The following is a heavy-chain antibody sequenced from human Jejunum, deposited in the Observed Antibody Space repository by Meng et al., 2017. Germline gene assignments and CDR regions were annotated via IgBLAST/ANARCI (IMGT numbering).Heavy chain of an antibody. V-gene: IGHV4-61*01. D-gene: IGHD1-26*01. Sequence: QVQLQEPGPGLVRPSGTLSLTCTVSGDSVSSDNYYWSWIRQPPGKGLEWIGYIYYSGSTDHNPSLKSRVTMSVDTSRNQFSLNLSSVTAADTAVYYCARVILYSGSYYFDSWGQGTLVTVSS. CDR3: ARVILYSGSYYFDS. CDR1: GDSVSSDNYY. CDR2: IYYSGST. J-gene: IGHJ4*02.